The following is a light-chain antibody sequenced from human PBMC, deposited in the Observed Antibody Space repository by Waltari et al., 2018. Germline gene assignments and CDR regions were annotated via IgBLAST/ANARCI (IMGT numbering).Light chain of an antibody. Sequence: IVMTQSPLSLPVTPGEAASLPCRASQSLRDRNGYNYLDWYLQKPGQSPQLLIYLGSTRASGVPDRFSGDASGTQFTLRISRVEAEDVGVYYCMQARQTPYTFGQGTKLEIK. CDR1: QSLRDRNGYNY. CDR2: LGS. J-gene: IGKJ2*01. CDR3: MQARQTPYT. V-gene: IGKV2-28*01.